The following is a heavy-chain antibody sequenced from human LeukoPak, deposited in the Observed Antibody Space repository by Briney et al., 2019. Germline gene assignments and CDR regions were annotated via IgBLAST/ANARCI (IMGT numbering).Heavy chain of an antibody. CDR2: MCYGGST. J-gene: IGHJ3*02. CDR1: GGSISTYC. CDR3: ARDVEGGTFDI. V-gene: IGHV4-59*01. D-gene: IGHD3-16*01. Sequence: SETLSLTCTVSGGSISTYCWSWIRQPPGKGLEWIGYMCYGGSTDYSPSLKSRVTISVDTSKNQFSLRLSSVTTADTAVYFCARDVEGGTFDIWGQGTTVTVSS.